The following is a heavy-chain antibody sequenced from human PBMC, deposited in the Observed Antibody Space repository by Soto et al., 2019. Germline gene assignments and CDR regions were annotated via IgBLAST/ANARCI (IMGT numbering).Heavy chain of an antibody. CDR2: INAGNGNT. Sequence: ASVKVSCKASGYTFTSYAMHWVLQAPGQRLEWMGWINAGNGNTKYSQKFQGRVTITRDTSASTAYMELSSLRSEDTAVYYCARAQPNYYGSVSYCSGYYHYFIAVWGQGTTVTVS. CDR3: ARAQPNYYGSVSYCSGYYHYFIAV. V-gene: IGHV1-3*01. CDR1: GYTFTSYA. J-gene: IGHJ6*03. D-gene: IGHD3-10*01.